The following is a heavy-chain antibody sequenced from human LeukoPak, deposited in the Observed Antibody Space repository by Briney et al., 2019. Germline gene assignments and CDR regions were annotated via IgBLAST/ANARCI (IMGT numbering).Heavy chain of an antibody. Sequence: KSGGSLRLSCAASGFTFSSYSMNWVRQAPGKGLEWVSSISSSSSYIYYADSVKGRLTISRDNAKNSLYLQMNSLRAEDTAVYYCTREDHSNYNYWGQGTLVTVSS. CDR3: TREDHSNYNY. CDR2: ISSSSSYI. CDR1: GFTFSSYS. D-gene: IGHD4-11*01. J-gene: IGHJ4*02. V-gene: IGHV3-21*01.